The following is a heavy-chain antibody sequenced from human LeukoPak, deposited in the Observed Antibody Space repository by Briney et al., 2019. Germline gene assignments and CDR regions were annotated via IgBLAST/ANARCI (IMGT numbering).Heavy chain of an antibody. CDR2: ISSSSSYI. CDR3: ARDRVLCGGDCYSIFDY. D-gene: IGHD2-21*02. V-gene: IGHV3-21*01. CDR1: GFTFSSYS. J-gene: IGHJ4*02. Sequence: GGSLRLSCAASGFTFSSYSMNWVRQAPGKGLEWASSISSSSSYIYYADSVKGRFTISRDNAKNSLYLQMNSLRAEDTAVYYCARDRVLCGGDCYSIFDYWGQGTLVTVSS.